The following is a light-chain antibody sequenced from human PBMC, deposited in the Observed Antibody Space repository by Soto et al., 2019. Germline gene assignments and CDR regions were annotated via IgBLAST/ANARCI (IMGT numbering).Light chain of an antibody. V-gene: IGKV1-16*02. Sequence: DIQMTQSPSSLSASVGDSVTITCRASQDISNYLVWFQQKPGKAPKSLIFGASFLQSGVPSKFSGSGSGTDFTLTITSLQPDDFATYYCQQYDTSPWTFGQGTKVEIK. CDR3: QQYDTSPWT. CDR1: QDISNY. CDR2: GAS. J-gene: IGKJ1*01.